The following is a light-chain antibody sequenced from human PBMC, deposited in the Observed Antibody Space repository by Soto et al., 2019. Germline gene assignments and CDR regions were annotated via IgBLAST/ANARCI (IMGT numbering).Light chain of an antibody. CDR2: GAS. J-gene: IGKJ1*01. Sequence: EIVMTHSPATLSVSPGERATLSCRASQSVSSSLAWYQQKPGQAPRLLISGASNRATGIPDRFSGSGSGTDFTLTISRLEPEDFAVYYCQQYGNSPRTFGQGTKVDIK. CDR1: QSVSSS. CDR3: QQYGNSPRT. V-gene: IGKV3-20*01.